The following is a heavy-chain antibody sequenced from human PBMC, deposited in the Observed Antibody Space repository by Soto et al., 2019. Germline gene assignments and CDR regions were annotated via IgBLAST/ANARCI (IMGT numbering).Heavy chain of an antibody. V-gene: IGHV5-51*01. Sequence: GESLKISCKGSGYSFTSYWIGWVRRMPGKGLERMGIIYPGDSNTRYSPSLQGQVTISVDKSISTAYLQWSSLKATDTAMYYCARHAYDFWSGHPNPRYYYGMDVWGQGTTVTVSS. CDR1: GYSFTSYW. CDR2: IYPGDSNT. D-gene: IGHD3-3*01. CDR3: ARHAYDFWSGHPNPRYYYGMDV. J-gene: IGHJ6*02.